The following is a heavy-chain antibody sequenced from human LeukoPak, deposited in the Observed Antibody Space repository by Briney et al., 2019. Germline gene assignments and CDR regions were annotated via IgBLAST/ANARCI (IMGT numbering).Heavy chain of an antibody. Sequence: GGSLRLSCAASGFTFSNYALHWVRQAPGKGLEWVAVISYDGSNKYYADSAKGRFTISRDNSKNTLYLQMNSLRAEDTAVYYCARDAVDWGQGTLVTVSS. J-gene: IGHJ4*02. CDR1: GFTFSNYA. V-gene: IGHV3-30-3*01. CDR3: ARDAVD. CDR2: ISYDGSNK.